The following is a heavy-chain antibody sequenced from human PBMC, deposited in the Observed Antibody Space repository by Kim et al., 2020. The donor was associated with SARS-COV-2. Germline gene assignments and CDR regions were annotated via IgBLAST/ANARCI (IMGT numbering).Heavy chain of an antibody. V-gene: IGHV3-21*01. D-gene: IGHD6-19*01. CDR3: ARAYSSGWAYFDY. J-gene: IGHJ4*02. Sequence: YADSVKGLSTISRDNAKHSLYLQMNSPRAEDTAVYYCARAYSSGWAYFDYWGQGTLVTVSS.